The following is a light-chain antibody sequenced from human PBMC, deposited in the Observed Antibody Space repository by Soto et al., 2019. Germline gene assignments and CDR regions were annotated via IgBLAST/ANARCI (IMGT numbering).Light chain of an antibody. CDR1: QDINKY. V-gene: IGKV1-33*01. Sequence: DIQMTQSPSSLSASVGDRVTITCQASQDINKYLNWYQQKPGKAPKLLIYDASNLETGVPSRFSGRGSATDFTFTISSLQPEDIATYYCQQYDNLPLTFGPGTKVNIK. J-gene: IGKJ3*01. CDR3: QQYDNLPLT. CDR2: DAS.